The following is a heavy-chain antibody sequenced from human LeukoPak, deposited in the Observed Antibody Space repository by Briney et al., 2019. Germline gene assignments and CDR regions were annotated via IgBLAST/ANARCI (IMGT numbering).Heavy chain of an antibody. CDR1: GFTVSSNY. J-gene: IGHJ6*03. D-gene: IGHD5-18*01. Sequence: GGSLRLSCAASGFTVSSNYMSWVRQAPGKGLEWVSVTYSNGRTYYADSVKGRFTISRDISKNTLYLQMNSLRAEDTAVYYCAREAGYSYGFPPSFDYYYYMDVWGKGTTVTVSS. V-gene: IGHV3-53*01. CDR3: AREAGYSYGFPPSFDYYYYMDV. CDR2: TYSNGRT.